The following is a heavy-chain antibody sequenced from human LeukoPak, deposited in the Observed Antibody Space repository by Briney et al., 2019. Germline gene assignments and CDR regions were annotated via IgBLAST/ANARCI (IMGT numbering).Heavy chain of an antibody. CDR2: ITYDGTNK. Sequence: GGSLRLSCAVSGFTFSSYNMHWVRQAPGKGLEWVAVITYDGTNKYYADSVKGRFTISRDNSQNTLYLQMDSLRTEGVAVYYCAKDEGDGTHWGQGTLVTVSS. V-gene: IGHV3-30*18. CDR3: AKDEGDGTH. CDR1: GFTFSSYN. J-gene: IGHJ4*02. D-gene: IGHD5-24*01.